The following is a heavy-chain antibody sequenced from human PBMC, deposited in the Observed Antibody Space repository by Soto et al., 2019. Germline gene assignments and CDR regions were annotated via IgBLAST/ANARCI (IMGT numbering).Heavy chain of an antibody. CDR2: INSDGSST. D-gene: IGHD3-22*01. J-gene: IGHJ3*02. V-gene: IGHV3-74*01. Sequence: GGSLRLSCAASGFAFRSYWMQWVRQAPGKGLVWVSWINSDGSSTSYADSVKGRFTISRDNAKNTLYLQMNSLRAEDTAVYYCARDTVLYYDSSGYPDALDIWGQGTMVTVSS. CDR3: ARDTVLYYDSSGYPDALDI. CDR1: GFAFRSYW.